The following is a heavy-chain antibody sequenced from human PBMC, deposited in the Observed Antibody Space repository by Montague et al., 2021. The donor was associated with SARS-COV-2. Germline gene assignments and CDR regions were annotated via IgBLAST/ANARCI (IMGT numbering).Heavy chain of an antibody. J-gene: IGHJ4*02. CDR2: INQDGSEK. V-gene: IGHV3-7*01. CDR1: GFTFISYW. CDR3: ARDRLL. D-gene: IGHD3-10*01. Sequence: SLRLSCAASGFTFISYWMSWVRQAPGKGLEWVANINQDGSEKSYVDSVKGRFTISRDNAKNSLYLQMNSLRVEDTAVYYCARDRLLGGQGTLVTVSS.